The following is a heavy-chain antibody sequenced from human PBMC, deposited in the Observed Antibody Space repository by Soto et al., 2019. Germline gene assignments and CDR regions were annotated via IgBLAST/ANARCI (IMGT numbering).Heavy chain of an antibody. V-gene: IGHV4-31*02. D-gene: IGHD6-13*01. CDR2: IYYSGST. J-gene: IGHJ4*02. CDR3: ARGIFLVTAAAYFDF. Sequence: WTWIRQHPGKGLEWIGYIYYSGSTYYNPSLKSRVIISIGASENQFSLMLNSVTAADTAVYYCARGIFLVTAAAYFDFCGQGTLVTVSS.